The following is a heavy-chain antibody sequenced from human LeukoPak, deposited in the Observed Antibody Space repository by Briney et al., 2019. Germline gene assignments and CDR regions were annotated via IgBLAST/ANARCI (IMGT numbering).Heavy chain of an antibody. CDR3: ARQEDYVWGSYRYRAFDI. CDR2: INSDGSST. Sequence: GGSLRLSRAASGFTFSSYWMHWVRQAPGKGLVWVSRINSDGSSTSYADSVKGRFTISRDNAKNTLYLQMNSLRAEDTAVYYCARQEDYVWGSYRYRAFDIWGQGTMVTVSS. J-gene: IGHJ3*02. V-gene: IGHV3-74*01. CDR1: GFTFSSYW. D-gene: IGHD3-16*02.